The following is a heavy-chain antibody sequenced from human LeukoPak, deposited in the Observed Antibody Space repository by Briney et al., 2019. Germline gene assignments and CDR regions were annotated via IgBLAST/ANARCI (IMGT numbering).Heavy chain of an antibody. Sequence: PGGSLRLSCAASGFTVSSNYMSWVRQAPGKGLEWVSVIYSGGSTYYADSVKGRFTISRHNSKNTLYLQMNSLRAEDTAVYYCARDVLETSGSYSYWGQGTLVTVSS. CDR3: ARDVLETSGSYSY. V-gene: IGHV3-53*04. J-gene: IGHJ4*02. D-gene: IGHD1-26*01. CDR1: GFTVSSNY. CDR2: IYSGGST.